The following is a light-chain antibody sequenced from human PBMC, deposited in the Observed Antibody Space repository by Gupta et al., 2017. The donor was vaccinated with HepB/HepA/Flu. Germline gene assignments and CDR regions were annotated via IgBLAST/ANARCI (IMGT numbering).Light chain of an antibody. CDR1: QSIGTS. V-gene: IGKV6-21*01. J-gene: IGKJ1*01. CDR2: YAS. CDR3: HQTSSFPWT. Sequence: EIVPTQSPDFHSVTPNQKVTITCPASQSIGTSLHLYQPKPDQSPKLLTTYASQFCSAVPSRFSGPGSGRDFTLSINILVAEAAPPYYCHQTSSFPWTFGPGTKVEIK.